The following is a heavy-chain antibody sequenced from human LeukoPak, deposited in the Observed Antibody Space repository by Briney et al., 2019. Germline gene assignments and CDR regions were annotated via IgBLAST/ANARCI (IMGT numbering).Heavy chain of an antibody. Sequence: GGSLRLSSAASVFTFSGSAKRWGRQAPQEGLEWVSLISYSGANSYYTDSVRGRFTISRDNSQDTLFLQMNSLRAEDTAIYYCARDMQLSTWGLGTMVTVSS. J-gene: IGHJ3*01. D-gene: IGHD3-16*02. CDR1: VFTFSGSA. CDR2: ISYSGANS. CDR3: ARDMQLST. V-gene: IGHV3-23*01.